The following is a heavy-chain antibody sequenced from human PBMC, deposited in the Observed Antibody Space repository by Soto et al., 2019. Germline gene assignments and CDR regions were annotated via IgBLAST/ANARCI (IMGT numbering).Heavy chain of an antibody. Sequence: WVSHASGKGLKWASVISSDVSLKSYGESRNGRFTISRDNSKDTLELQINSSKAEDRGVYYSTKMGGYLTNLICNHHDYLGQGTRVTVSS. D-gene: IGHD2-8*01. V-gene: IGHV3-30*18. CDR3: TKMGGYLTNLICNHHDY. J-gene: IGHJ4*02. CDR2: ISSDVSLK.